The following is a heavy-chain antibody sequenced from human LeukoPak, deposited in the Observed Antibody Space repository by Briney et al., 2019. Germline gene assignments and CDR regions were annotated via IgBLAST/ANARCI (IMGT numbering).Heavy chain of an antibody. D-gene: IGHD4/OR15-4a*01. CDR2: IYYSGST. CDR3: SRRTDEYGGNDFDY. CDR1: RGSINVSSDY. J-gene: IGHJ4*02. Sequence: SETLSLTCTVSRGSINVSSDYWGWIRQPPGKGLEWIGSIYYSGSTHYNPSLKSRVTMSIDTSKNQFSLSLIAGTAGGTPVYTCSRRTDEYGGNDFDYWGQGTLVTVSS. V-gene: IGHV4-39*01.